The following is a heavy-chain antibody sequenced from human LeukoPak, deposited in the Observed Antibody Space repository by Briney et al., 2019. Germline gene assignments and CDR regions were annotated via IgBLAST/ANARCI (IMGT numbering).Heavy chain of an antibody. CDR3: ARGGLQHGFDI. CDR2: ISGSGGRT. Sequence: GGSLRLSCAVSGFTFSNYGMSWVRQAPGKGLEWGSTISGSGGRTYYADSVKGRFTFSRDNSKNTLYLQMNSLRAEDTAVYYCARGGLQHGFDIWGQGTMVTVSP. CDR1: GFTFSNYG. D-gene: IGHD5-24*01. J-gene: IGHJ3*02. V-gene: IGHV3-23*01.